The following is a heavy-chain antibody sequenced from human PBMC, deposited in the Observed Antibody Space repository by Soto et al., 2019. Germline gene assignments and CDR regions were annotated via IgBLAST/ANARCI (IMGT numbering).Heavy chain of an antibody. CDR3: AKDAAAGIWYGMDV. V-gene: IGHV3-30*18. J-gene: IGHJ6*02. Sequence: GGSLRLSCAASGFTFSTYGMDGVLQAPGKGLEWVALISYDGSNKYYADSVKGRFTISRDNSKNTLYLQMNSLRAEDTAVYYCAKDAAAGIWYGMDVWGQGTTVTVSS. CDR1: GFTFSTYG. D-gene: IGHD6-13*01. CDR2: ISYDGSNK.